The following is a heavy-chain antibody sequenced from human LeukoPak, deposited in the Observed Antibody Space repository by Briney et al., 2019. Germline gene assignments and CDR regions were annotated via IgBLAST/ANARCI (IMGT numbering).Heavy chain of an antibody. V-gene: IGHV3-7*01. Sequence: GGSLRHSRAASGFTFSSYWISWVRQAPGKGLEWVANIKQDGSEKYYVDSVKGRFTISRDNAKNSLYLQMNSLRAEDTAVYYCASLYGDYVAHQTYTTPFDYWGQGTLVTVSS. J-gene: IGHJ4*02. D-gene: IGHD4-17*01. CDR2: IKQDGSEK. CDR1: GFTFSSYW. CDR3: ASLYGDYVAHQTYTTPFDY.